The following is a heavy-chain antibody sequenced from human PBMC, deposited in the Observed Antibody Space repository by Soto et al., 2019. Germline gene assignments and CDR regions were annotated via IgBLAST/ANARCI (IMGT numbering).Heavy chain of an antibody. CDR3: VRTTLVGGDYYNYYGVNV. CDR1: GFTFGSFG. Sequence: EVQLEESGGGLVQPGESLRLSCAASGFTFGSFGIHWVRQAPGKGLEHVSSISSDGTKTYYIESVKGRFVISRDNPKKMVFLQMDSLRVEDTAVYYCVRTTLVGGDYYNYYGVNVWGQGTTVTV. J-gene: IGHJ6*02. CDR2: ISSDGTKT. D-gene: IGHD2-21*02. V-gene: IGHV3-64D*06.